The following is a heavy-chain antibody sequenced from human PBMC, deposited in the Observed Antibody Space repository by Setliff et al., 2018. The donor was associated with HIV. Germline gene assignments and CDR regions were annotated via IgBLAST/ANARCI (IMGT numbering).Heavy chain of an antibody. Sequence: LRLSCAASGFTFSSYSMNWVRQAPGKGLEWVSSISSSSSYIYYADSVKGRFTISRDNAKNSLYLQMNSLRAEDTAVYYCARIPPITMVRGDPFDYWGKGTLVTVSS. V-gene: IGHV3-21*01. D-gene: IGHD3-10*01. CDR2: ISSSSSYI. CDR1: GFTFSSYS. CDR3: ARIPPITMVRGDPFDY. J-gene: IGHJ4*02.